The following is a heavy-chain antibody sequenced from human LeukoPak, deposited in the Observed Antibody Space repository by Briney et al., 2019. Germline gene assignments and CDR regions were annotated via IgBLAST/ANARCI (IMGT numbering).Heavy chain of an antibody. CDR3: ARQPTPDTGLDY. CDR2: INHSGST. V-gene: IGHV4-34*01. J-gene: IGHJ4*02. D-gene: IGHD1-14*01. CDR1: GGSFSGYY. Sequence: SETLSLTCAVYGGSFSGYYWSWIRQPPGKGLEWIGEINHSGSTNYNPSLKSRVTISVDTSKNQFSLKLSSVTAADTAVYYCARQPTPDTGLDYWGQGTLVTVSS.